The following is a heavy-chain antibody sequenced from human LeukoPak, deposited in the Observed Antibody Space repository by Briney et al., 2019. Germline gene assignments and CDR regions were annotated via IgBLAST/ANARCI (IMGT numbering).Heavy chain of an antibody. CDR3: ARDWEAVATFDY. CDR2: IWYDGSNK. CDR1: GFTFSSYG. V-gene: IGHV3-33*01. Sequence: GGSLRLSCRASGFTFSSYGMHWVRQAAGKGLEGVAVIWYDGSNKYYADSVKGRFTISRDNSKNTLYLQINTLRAEDTAVYYCARDWEAVATFDYWGQGTLVTVSS. J-gene: IGHJ4*02. D-gene: IGHD6-19*01.